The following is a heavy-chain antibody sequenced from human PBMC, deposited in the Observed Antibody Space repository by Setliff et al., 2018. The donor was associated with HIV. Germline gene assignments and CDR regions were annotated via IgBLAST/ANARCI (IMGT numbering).Heavy chain of an antibody. CDR3: ARDKGGGYFDS. CDR1: SGSFGSYY. Sequence: TLSLTCAVNSGSFGSYYWSWLRQSPGKGLEWIGEVNQRVTSNYNPSLKSRVTMSIDESKSQFSLKLSSVTAADTAVYFCARDKGGGYFDSWGQGTLVTVSS. CDR2: VNQRVTS. V-gene: IGHV4-34*01. D-gene: IGHD3-16*01. J-gene: IGHJ4*02.